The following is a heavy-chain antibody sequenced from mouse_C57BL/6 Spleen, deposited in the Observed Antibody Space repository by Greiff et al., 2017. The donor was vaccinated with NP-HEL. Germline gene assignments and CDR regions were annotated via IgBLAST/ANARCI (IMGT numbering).Heavy chain of an antibody. V-gene: IGHV1-67*01. CDR1: GYTFTDYA. D-gene: IGHD2-2*01. J-gene: IGHJ2*01. CDR2: ISTYYGDA. Sequence: QVQLQQSGPELVRPGVSVKISCKGSGYTFTDYAMHWVKQSHAKSLEWIGVISTYYGDANYNQKFKDQATMTVDKSSSTAYMELARLTSEDSAFYYCARWLLDYWGQGTTLTVSS. CDR3: ARWLLDY.